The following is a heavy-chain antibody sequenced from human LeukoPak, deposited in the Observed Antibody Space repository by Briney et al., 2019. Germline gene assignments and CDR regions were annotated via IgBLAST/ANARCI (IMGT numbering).Heavy chain of an antibody. CDR3: ASESGATDAFDI. CDR2: ISYDGSNK. Sequence: GGSLRLSCSASGLTFSGYDMHWVRQAPGKGLEWVAVISYDGSNKYYADSVKGRFTISRDNSKNTLYLQMNSLRAEDTAVYYCASESGATDAFDIWGQGTMVTVSS. D-gene: IGHD1-26*01. J-gene: IGHJ3*02. CDR1: GLTFSGYD. V-gene: IGHV3-30-3*01.